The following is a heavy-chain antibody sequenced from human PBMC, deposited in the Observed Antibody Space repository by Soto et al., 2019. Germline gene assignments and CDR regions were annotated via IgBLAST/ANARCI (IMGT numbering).Heavy chain of an antibody. J-gene: IGHJ4*02. D-gene: IGHD2-2*01. CDR2: ISGSGEKA. V-gene: IGHV3-23*01. Sequence: EVQLLESGGGLVQPGGSLRLSCAASGFAFSTFAMTWVRQAPGKGLEWVAGISGSGEKASYADSVKGRFTISRDNSKNTVFLQISSLRVEDKAVYYCARDPFRPGRLYALGFLVPEYGHWGQGTLVTVSS. CDR3: ARDPFRPGRLYALGFLVPEYGH. CDR1: GFAFSTFA.